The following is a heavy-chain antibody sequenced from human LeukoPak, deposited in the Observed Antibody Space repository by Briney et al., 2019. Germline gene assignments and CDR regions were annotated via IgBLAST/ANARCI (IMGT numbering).Heavy chain of an antibody. J-gene: IGHJ4*02. Sequence: ASVKVSCKASGYTFTGYYMHWVRQAPGQGLEWMGWINPNSGGTNYALKFQGRVTMTRDTSISTAYMELSRLRSDDTAVFYCARVESIAAPTSYWGQGTLVTVSS. CDR3: ARVESIAAPTSY. V-gene: IGHV1-2*02. CDR2: INPNSGGT. D-gene: IGHD6-13*01. CDR1: GYTFTGYY.